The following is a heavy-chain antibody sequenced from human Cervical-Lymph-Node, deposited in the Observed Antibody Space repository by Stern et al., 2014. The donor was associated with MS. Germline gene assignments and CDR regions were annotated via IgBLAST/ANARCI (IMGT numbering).Heavy chain of an antibody. Sequence: VQLVESGPGLVKPSETLSLTFAVSCDSIRSYTHYWAWIRQPPGKGLEWIGSVYSSGATYYTPSHKSPVTISVDTSKKHFSRGRNAVTAADTAVYYCAKHACTGAACPFDLWGQGTLVTVSS. CDR3: AKHACTGAACPFDL. CDR1: CDSIRSYTHY. J-gene: IGHJ4*02. CDR2: VYSSGAT. D-gene: IGHD2-8*02. V-gene: IGHV4-39*01.